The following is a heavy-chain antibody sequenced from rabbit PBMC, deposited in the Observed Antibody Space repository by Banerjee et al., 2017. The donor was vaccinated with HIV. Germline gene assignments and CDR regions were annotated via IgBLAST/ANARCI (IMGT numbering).Heavy chain of an antibody. CDR3: AKCSGAWSVPYYFNL. CDR1: GFTLSSGYR. D-gene: IGHD1-1*01. V-gene: IGHV1S45*01. CDR2: IYTGSGTT. Sequence: QEQLEESGGDLDKPEGSLTLTCTASGFTLSSGYRMSWVRQAPGKGLEWIACIYTGSGTTYYASWAKGRFTISKTSSTTVTLQMTSLTVADTATYFCAKCSGAWSVPYYFNLWGQGTLVTVS. J-gene: IGHJ4*01.